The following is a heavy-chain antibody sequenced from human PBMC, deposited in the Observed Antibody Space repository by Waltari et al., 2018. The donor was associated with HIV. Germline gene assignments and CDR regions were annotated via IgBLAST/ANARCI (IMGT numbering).Heavy chain of an antibody. V-gene: IGHV3-66*01. CDR1: GFSVGKNP. D-gene: IGHD3-16*01. J-gene: IGHJ5*02. CDR3: VREVFYYEESGRPGWFDP. Sequence: RLVESGGDSVRPGGALRLSCTASGFSVGKNPMSRVRQASGKGLEWVSTIYGDGRTVYADAVEGRFSTSRETSKNMVHLLMDSLRTEDSAVYYCVREVFYYEESGRPGWFDPWGQGTLVAVSS. CDR2: IYGDGRT.